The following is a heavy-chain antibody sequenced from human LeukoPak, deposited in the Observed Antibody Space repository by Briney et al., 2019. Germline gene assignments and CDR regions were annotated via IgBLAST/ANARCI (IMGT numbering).Heavy chain of an antibody. Sequence: SETLSLTCTVSGGSLSNYYWSWIRQPPGKGLEWIGYIYYSGSTNYNPSLKSRVTISVDTSKNQFSLKLSSVTAADTAVYYCARGGDILTGYTDYWGQGTLVTVSS. J-gene: IGHJ4*02. D-gene: IGHD3-9*01. CDR3: ARGGDILTGYTDY. CDR1: GGSLSNYY. V-gene: IGHV4-59*01. CDR2: IYYSGST.